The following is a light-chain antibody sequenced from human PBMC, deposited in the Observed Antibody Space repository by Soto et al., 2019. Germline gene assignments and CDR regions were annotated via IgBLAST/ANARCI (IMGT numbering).Light chain of an antibody. V-gene: IGKV1-39*01. CDR3: QQSYSLPWT. CDR1: QSISNS. Sequence: DIQMTQSPSSLSASVGDRVTITCRANQSISNSLNWYQQKPGKAPKLLIYTASSLHNGVPSRFSGSGSGTDFSLTISSLQPEDFATYYCQQSYSLPWTFGQGTTVGIK. CDR2: TAS. J-gene: IGKJ1*01.